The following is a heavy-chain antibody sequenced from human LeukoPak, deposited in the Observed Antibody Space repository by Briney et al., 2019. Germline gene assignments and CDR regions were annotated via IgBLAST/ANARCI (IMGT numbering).Heavy chain of an antibody. J-gene: IGHJ4*02. Sequence: SEALSLTCAVSGGSISSGGYSWSWIRQPPGKGLEWIGYIYHSGSTYYNPSLKSRVTISVDRSKNQFSLKLGSVTAADTAVYYCARAPNTAMAYFDYWGQGTLVTVSS. CDR1: GGSISSGGYS. V-gene: IGHV4-30-2*01. CDR2: IYHSGST. CDR3: ARAPNTAMAYFDY. D-gene: IGHD5-18*01.